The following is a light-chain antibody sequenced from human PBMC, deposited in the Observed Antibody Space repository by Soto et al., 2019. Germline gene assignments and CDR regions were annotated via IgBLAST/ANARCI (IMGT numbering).Light chain of an antibody. CDR3: SAYAGSRV. Sequence: QSAPPQPPSASGSPGQSVTISCTGTSSDVGAYNYVSWYQQHPGKAPKLIIFEVNKRPSGVPDRFSGSKSGNTASLTVSGLQAEDEADYYCSAYAGSRVFGGGTKVTVL. J-gene: IGLJ3*02. CDR2: EVN. V-gene: IGLV2-8*01. CDR1: SSDVGAYNY.